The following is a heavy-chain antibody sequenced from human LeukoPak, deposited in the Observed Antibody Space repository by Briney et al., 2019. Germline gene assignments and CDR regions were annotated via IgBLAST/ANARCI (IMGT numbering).Heavy chain of an antibody. CDR3: ARARVAAAGSIPDY. J-gene: IGHJ4*02. CDR2: ISSSSSYI. Sequence: GGSLRLSCAASGFTFSSYSMNWLRQAPGKGLEWVSSISSSSSYIYYADSVKGRFTISRDNAKNSLYLQMNSLRAEDTAVYYCARARVAAAGSIPDYWGQGTLVTVSS. D-gene: IGHD6-13*01. V-gene: IGHV3-21*01. CDR1: GFTFSSYS.